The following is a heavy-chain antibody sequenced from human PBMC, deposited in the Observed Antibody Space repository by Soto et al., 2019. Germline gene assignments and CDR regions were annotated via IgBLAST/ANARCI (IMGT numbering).Heavy chain of an antibody. CDR2: ISYDGSNK. CDR3: ARDNRSDWFADY. CDR1: GFTFSSYA. Sequence: QVQLVESGGGVVQPGRPLRLSCAASGFTFSSYAMHWVRQAPGKGLEWVAVISYDGSNKYYADSVKGRFTISRDNSKNTLYLQMNRLRAEDTAVYYCARDNRSDWFADYWGQGTLVTVSS. D-gene: IGHD3-9*01. V-gene: IGHV3-30-3*01. J-gene: IGHJ4*02.